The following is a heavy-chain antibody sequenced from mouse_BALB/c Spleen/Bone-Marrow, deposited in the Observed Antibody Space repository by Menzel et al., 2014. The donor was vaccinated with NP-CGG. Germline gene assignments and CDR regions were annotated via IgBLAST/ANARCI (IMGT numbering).Heavy chain of an antibody. V-gene: IGHV5-9-2*01. CDR1: GFSFNSYG. CDR3: ARHAYYDQTEVSFVY. CDR2: ISGGGGYT. Sequence: DVKLVESGGGLVKSGGSLKLSCAASGFSFNSYGMSWVRQTPEKWLEWVATISGGGGYTFYPDSVKGRFTLSRDNAKNNLYLRLSSLRSEDTALYYCARHAYYDQTEVSFVYWGQGTLVTVSA. J-gene: IGHJ3*01. D-gene: IGHD2-4*01.